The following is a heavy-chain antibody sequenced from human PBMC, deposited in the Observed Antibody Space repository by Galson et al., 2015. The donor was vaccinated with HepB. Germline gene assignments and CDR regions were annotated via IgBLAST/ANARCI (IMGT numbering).Heavy chain of an antibody. J-gene: IGHJ3*02. V-gene: IGHV3-33*01. CDR1: GFTFSSYG. CDR2: IWYDGSNK. CDR3: ARDSSGFDAFDI. Sequence: CAASGFTFSSYGMHWVRQAPGKGLEWVAVIWYDGSNKYYADSVKGRFTISRDNSKNTLYLQMNSLRAEDTAVYYCARDSSGFDAFDIWGQGTMVTVSS. D-gene: IGHD3-22*01.